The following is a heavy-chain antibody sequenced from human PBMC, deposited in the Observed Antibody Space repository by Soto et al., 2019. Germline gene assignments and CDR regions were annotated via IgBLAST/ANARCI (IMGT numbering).Heavy chain of an antibody. CDR1: GYTFTSYY. CDR3: ARVGGYCSSTSCYMSWFDP. D-gene: IGHD2-2*02. J-gene: IGHJ5*02. Sequence: VQLVQSGAEVKKPGASVKVSCKASGYTFTSYYMHWVRQAPGQGLEWMGIINPSAGNAGYAQMFQGRVTMTRDTFTSTVYMELSSLRSEDTAVYYCARVGGYCSSTSCYMSWFDPWGQGTLVTVSS. CDR2: INPSAGNA. V-gene: IGHV1-46*01.